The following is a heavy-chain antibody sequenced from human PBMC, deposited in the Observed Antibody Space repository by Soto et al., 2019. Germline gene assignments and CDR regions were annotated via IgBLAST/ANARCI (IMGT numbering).Heavy chain of an antibody. CDR3: AIDRSAALGYGLDV. CDR2: ISAYNGRT. D-gene: IGHD6-13*01. V-gene: IGHV1-18*01. CDR1: GYTFSSYG. J-gene: IGHJ6*02. Sequence: ASVKVSCKASGYTFSSYGITWVRQAPGQGLEWMGWISAYNGRTSSSQKFRGRVTMTTDTSTTTADMELTSLRSDDTAVYYCAIDRSAALGYGLDVWGQETSVTVS.